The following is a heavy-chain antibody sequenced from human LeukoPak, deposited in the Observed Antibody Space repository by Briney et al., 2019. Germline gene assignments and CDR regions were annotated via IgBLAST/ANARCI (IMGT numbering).Heavy chain of an antibody. Sequence: SETLSLTCAVYGGSFSGYYWSWIRQPPGKGLEWIGEINHSGSTNYNPSLKSRVTISVDTSKNQFSLKLRSVTAADTAVYYCARAEAGTYYYDSSGYSLDYWGQGTLVTVSS. V-gene: IGHV4-34*01. D-gene: IGHD3-22*01. CDR2: INHSGST. CDR3: ARAEAGTYYYDSSGYSLDY. CDR1: GGSFSGYY. J-gene: IGHJ4*02.